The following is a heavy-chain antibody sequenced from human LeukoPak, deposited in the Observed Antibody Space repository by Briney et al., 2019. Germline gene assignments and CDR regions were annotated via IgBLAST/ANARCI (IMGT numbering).Heavy chain of an antibody. J-gene: IGHJ4*02. D-gene: IGHD3-22*01. CDR3: ARGANTYYYDSSGYSLDY. V-gene: IGHV3-23*01. CDR2: ISGSGGST. Sequence: GGSLRLSCAASGFTFSNAWMSWVRQAPGKGLEWVSAISGSGGSTYYADSVKGRFTISRDNSKNTLYLQMNSLRAEDTAVYYCARGANTYYYDSSGYSLDYWGQGTLVTVSS. CDR1: GFTFSNAW.